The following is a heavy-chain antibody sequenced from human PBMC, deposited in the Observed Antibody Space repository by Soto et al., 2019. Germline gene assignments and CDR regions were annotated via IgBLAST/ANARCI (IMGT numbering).Heavy chain of an antibody. D-gene: IGHD3-10*01. V-gene: IGHV3-30-3*01. CDR3: ARDVRGVRGVIRWFDP. CDR2: ISYDGSNK. J-gene: IGHJ5*02. Sequence: QVQLVESGGGVVQPGRSLRLSCAASGFTFSSYAMHWVRQAPGKGLEWVAVISYDGSNKYYADSVKGRFTISRDNSKNTLYLQMNSLRAEDTAVYYCARDVRGVRGVIRWFDPWGQGTLVTVSS. CDR1: GFTFSSYA.